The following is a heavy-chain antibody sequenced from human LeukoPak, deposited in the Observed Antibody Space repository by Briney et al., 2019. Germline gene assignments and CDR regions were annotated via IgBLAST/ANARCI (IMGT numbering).Heavy chain of an antibody. CDR1: GFTLSSYA. CDR2: TSSSDAGT. D-gene: IGHD3-22*01. V-gene: IGHV3-23*01. J-gene: IGHJ4*02. Sequence: GGSLRLSCAASGFTLSSYAMSWVRQAPGKGLEWVSATSSSDAGTYYADSVRGRFTISRDNSKNTLYLQMNSLRAEDTAVYYCAKRGYYYDSSGYYYFDYWGQGTLVTVSS. CDR3: AKRGYYYDSSGYYYFDY.